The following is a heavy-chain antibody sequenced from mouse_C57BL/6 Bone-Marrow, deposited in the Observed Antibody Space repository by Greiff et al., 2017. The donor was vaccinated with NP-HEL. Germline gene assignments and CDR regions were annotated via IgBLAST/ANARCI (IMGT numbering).Heavy chain of an antibody. D-gene: IGHD2-1*01. CDR2: IDPSDSET. CDR3: ARLGFYYGNYEGYFDV. Sequence: QVQLQQPGAELVRPGSSVKLSCKASGYTFTSYWMHWVKQRPIQGLEWIGNIDPSDSETHYNQKFKEKATLTVDKSSSTAYMQLSSLTSEDSAVYYCARLGFYYGNYEGYFDVWGTGTTVTVSS. J-gene: IGHJ1*03. V-gene: IGHV1-52*01. CDR1: GYTFTSYW.